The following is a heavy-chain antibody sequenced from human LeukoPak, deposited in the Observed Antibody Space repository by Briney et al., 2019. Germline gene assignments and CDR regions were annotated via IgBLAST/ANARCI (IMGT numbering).Heavy chain of an antibody. J-gene: IGHJ6*04. CDR3: VKDDCSSTSCYGGYYYGMDV. CDR2: ISSNGGST. D-gene: IGHD2-2*01. Sequence: GGALRLSCSASVFTFSSYAMHWVRQAPGKGLEYVSAISSNGGSTYYADSVKGRFTISRDNSKNTLYLQMSSLRAEDTAVYYCVKDDCSSTSCYGGYYYGMDVWGKGTTVTVSS. CDR1: VFTFSSYA. V-gene: IGHV3-64D*06.